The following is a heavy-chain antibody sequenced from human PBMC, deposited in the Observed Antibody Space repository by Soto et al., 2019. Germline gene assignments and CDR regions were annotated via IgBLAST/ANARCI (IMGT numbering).Heavy chain of an antibody. CDR1: GGSISSGDYY. CDR3: ARGTAYSSSWSYYYYGMDV. D-gene: IGHD6-13*01. CDR2: IYYSGST. V-gene: IGHV4-30-4*01. Sequence: QVQLQESGPGLVKPSQTLSLTCTVSGGSISSGDYYWSWIRQPPGKGLEWIGYIYYSGSTYYNPSLKSRVTLSVDTSKNQCSLKLSSVTAADTAVYYCARGTAYSSSWSYYYYGMDVWGQGPTVTVSS. J-gene: IGHJ6*02.